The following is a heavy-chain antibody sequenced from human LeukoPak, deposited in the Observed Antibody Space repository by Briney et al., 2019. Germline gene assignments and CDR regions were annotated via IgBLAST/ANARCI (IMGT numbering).Heavy chain of an antibody. CDR2: IYSGGST. CDR3: ARDAYTSYYFDY. V-gene: IGHV3-53*01. D-gene: IGHD3-16*01. Sequence: PGGSLRLSCAASGFTVSSNYMSWVRQAPGKGLEWVSVIYSGGSTYYADSVKGRFTISRDNSKNTLNLQMNSLRAEDTAVYYCARDAYTSYYFDYWGQGTLVTVSS. CDR1: GFTVSSNY. J-gene: IGHJ4*02.